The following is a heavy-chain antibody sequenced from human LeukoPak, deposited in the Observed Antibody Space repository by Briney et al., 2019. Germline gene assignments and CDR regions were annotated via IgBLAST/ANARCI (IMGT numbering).Heavy chain of an antibody. J-gene: IGHJ4*02. CDR2: ISSSSSTI. D-gene: IGHD5-24*01. CDR3: ANGYNFGY. V-gene: IGHV3-48*04. CDR1: GFTFSSYS. Sequence: GGSLRLSCAASGFTFSSYSMNWVRQAPGKGLEWVSYISSSSSTIYYADSVKGRFTISRDNAKNSLYLQMNSLRAEDTAVYYCANGYNFGYWGQGTLVTVSS.